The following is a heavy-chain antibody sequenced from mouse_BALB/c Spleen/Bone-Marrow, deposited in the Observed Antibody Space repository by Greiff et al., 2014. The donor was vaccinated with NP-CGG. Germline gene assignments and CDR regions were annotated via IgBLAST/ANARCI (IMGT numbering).Heavy chain of an antibody. Sequence: QVQLKESGPQLVRPGASVKISCKASGYSFTNYWMHWVKQRPGQGLEWIGMIDPSDSETRLNQKFKDKATLTVDKSSIAAYMQLSCPTSEDSAVYYCARYDYGLDYWGQDTTLTVSS. J-gene: IGHJ2*01. CDR2: IDPSDSET. CDR3: ARYDYGLDY. D-gene: IGHD2-4*01. CDR1: GYSFTNYW. V-gene: IGHV1S126*01.